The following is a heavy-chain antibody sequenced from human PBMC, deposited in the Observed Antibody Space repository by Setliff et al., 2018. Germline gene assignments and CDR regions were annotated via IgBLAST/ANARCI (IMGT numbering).Heavy chain of an antibody. Sequence: KTSETLSLTCTVSGGSISNYYWSWIRQPAGKGLEWIGRIYTSGSTHYNPSLKSRVTMSVDTSKNQFSLKLSSVTAADTAVYYCARKGISALSGAFDMWGQGTMVTVSS. V-gene: IGHV4-4*07. D-gene: IGHD1-26*01. J-gene: IGHJ3*02. CDR2: IYTSGST. CDR1: GGSISNYY. CDR3: ARKGISALSGAFDM.